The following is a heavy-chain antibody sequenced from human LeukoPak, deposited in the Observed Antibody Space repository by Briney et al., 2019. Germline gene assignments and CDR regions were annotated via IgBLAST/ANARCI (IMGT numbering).Heavy chain of an antibody. Sequence: GGSLRLSCAASGFTFSDYYMSWIRQAPGKGLEWVSYISSSGSTIDYADSVKGRFTISRDNAKNSLYLQMNSLRAEDTALYYCARARWSNYGYFDYWGQGTLVTVSS. V-gene: IGHV3-11*01. J-gene: IGHJ4*02. CDR1: GFTFSDYY. CDR2: ISSSGSTI. CDR3: ARARWSNYGYFDY. D-gene: IGHD4-17*01.